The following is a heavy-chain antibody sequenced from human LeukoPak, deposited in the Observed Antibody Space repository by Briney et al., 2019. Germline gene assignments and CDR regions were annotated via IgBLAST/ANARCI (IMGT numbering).Heavy chain of an antibody. CDR2: IKNKAEGGTA. Sequence: GGSLRLSCAASGFTFSKAWMSWGRQAPGKGLELFGRIKNKAEGGTADYAAPVKGRFARSRDDSENTLYLQMNNLKAEDTAVYYCTTYYDILTGYNPFDYWGQGTLVTVSS. V-gene: IGHV3-15*01. CDR1: GFTFSKAW. J-gene: IGHJ4*02. D-gene: IGHD3-9*01. CDR3: TTYYDILTGYNPFDY.